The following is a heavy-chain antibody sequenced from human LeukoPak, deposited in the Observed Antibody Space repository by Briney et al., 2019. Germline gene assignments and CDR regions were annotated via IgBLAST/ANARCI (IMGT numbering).Heavy chain of an antibody. Sequence: GASVKVSCKASGYTFTGYYMHWVRQAPGQGLEWMGWINPNSGGTNYAQKFQGRVTMTRDTSISTAYMELSRLRSDDTAVYYCARAVAVAGSPYYMDVWGKGTTVTISS. J-gene: IGHJ6*03. CDR3: ARAVAVAGSPYYMDV. CDR2: INPNSGGT. CDR1: GYTFTGYY. D-gene: IGHD6-13*01. V-gene: IGHV1-2*02.